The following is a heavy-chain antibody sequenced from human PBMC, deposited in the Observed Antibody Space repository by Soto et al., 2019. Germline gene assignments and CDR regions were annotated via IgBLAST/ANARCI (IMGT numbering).Heavy chain of an antibody. CDR3: ARAYLPYYDFWSGYYPHYYYYYYMDV. Sequence: GGSLRLSCAASGFTFSSYSMNWVRQAPGKGLEWVSSISSSSSYIYYADSVKGRFTISRDNAKNSLYLQMNSLRAEDTAVYYCARAYLPYYDFWSGYYPHYYYYYYMDVWGKGTTVTVSS. J-gene: IGHJ6*03. V-gene: IGHV3-21*01. CDR2: ISSSSSYI. D-gene: IGHD3-3*01. CDR1: GFTFSSYS.